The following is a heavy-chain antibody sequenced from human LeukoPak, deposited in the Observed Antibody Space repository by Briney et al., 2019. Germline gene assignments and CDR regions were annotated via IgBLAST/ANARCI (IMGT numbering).Heavy chain of an antibody. D-gene: IGHD1-1*01. CDR1: GFTFSSRDW. V-gene: IGHV3-7*01. Sequence: GGSLRLSCVASGFTFSSRDWMTWVRQAPGKGLEWVANIKQDGSEKNYVDSVKGRFTISRDNAKNSVDLRMNSLRVEDTAVYFCARDPQRDSFDIWGQGTMVTVSS. CDR2: IKQDGSEK. J-gene: IGHJ3*02. CDR3: ARDPQRDSFDI.